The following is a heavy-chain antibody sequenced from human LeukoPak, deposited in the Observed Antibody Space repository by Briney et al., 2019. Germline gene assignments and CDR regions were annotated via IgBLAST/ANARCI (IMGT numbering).Heavy chain of an antibody. J-gene: IGHJ5*02. Sequence: GGSLRLSCAASGFIISDYYMSWIRQAPGKGLEWLSHSSTGGSTISYADSVKGRFTISRDNAKNSLYLQMNSLRAEDTAVYYCARESYYYGSGAYDPWGQGTLVTVSS. CDR1: GFIISDYY. CDR3: ARESYYYGSGAYDP. CDR2: SSTGGSTI. V-gene: IGHV3-11*01. D-gene: IGHD3-10*01.